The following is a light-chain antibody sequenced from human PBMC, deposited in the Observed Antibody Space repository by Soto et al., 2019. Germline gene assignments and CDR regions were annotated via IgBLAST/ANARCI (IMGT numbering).Light chain of an antibody. CDR2: RTS. CDR1: QSVNINY. J-gene: IGKJ1*01. Sequence: MVLTGAPVSVSVSQGERVSVSCRASQSVNINYFAWYQQKSGQAARLLIYRTSNRASVITDRFRGSGSGADFTLSISSLEPEDFAVYYCQQRSNWPRTFGQGTKV. V-gene: IGKV3D-20*02. CDR3: QQRSNWPRT.